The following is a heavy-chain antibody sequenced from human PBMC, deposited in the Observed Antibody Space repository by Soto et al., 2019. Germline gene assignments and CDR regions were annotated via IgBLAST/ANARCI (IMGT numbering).Heavy chain of an antibody. Sequence: QVQLVESGGGVVQPGRSLRLSCAASGFTFSSYGMHWVRQAPGKGLEWVAVISYDGSNKYYADSVKGRFTISRDNSKKTLLLTMDRREAEDPGVLLWGKSGGGGSTLNPYYYYGMDVWGQGTTVTVSS. V-gene: IGHV3-30*18. CDR1: GFTFSSYG. D-gene: IGHD2-2*01. CDR3: GKSGGGGSTLNPYYYYGMDV. J-gene: IGHJ6*02. CDR2: ISYDGSNK.